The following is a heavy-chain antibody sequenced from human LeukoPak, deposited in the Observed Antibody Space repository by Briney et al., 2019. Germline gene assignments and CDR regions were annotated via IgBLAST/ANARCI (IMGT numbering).Heavy chain of an antibody. J-gene: IGHJ4*02. D-gene: IGHD4-17*01. CDR1: GYTFTSYD. Sequence: ASVKVSCKASGYTFTSYDINWVRQATGQGREWMGWMNPNSGNTGYAQKFQGRVTITRNTAISTAYMELSSLRSEDTAVYYCARAVQVTTGGLFDYWGQGTLVTVSS. V-gene: IGHV1-8*03. CDR3: ARAVQVTTGGLFDY. CDR2: MNPNSGNT.